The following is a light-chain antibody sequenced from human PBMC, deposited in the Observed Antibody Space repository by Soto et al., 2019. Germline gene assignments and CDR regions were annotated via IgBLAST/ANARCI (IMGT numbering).Light chain of an antibody. CDR3: QQYNSYSWT. V-gene: IGKV1-5*03. J-gene: IGKJ1*01. CDR1: QSLNNW. CDR2: KAS. Sequence: DIQMTQSPSTLSASVGDRVTITCRASQSLNNWLAWYQQKPGKAPKLLIYKASSLESRVPSRFSGSGSGTEFTLTISSLQPDDFGTYYCQQYNSYSWTFGQGTKVEIK.